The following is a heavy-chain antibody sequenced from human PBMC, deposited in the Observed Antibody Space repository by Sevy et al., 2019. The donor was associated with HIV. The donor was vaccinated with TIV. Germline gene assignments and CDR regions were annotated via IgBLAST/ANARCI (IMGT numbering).Heavy chain of an antibody. CDR2: ISGSGGST. J-gene: IGHJ4*02. CDR3: AKGAAYFDSSSSPTPFDY. Sequence: GGSLRLSCAASGFTFSSYAMSWVRQAPGKGLEWVSAISGSGGSTYYADSVKGRFTISRDNSKNTLCLQMNSLRAEDTAVYYCAKGAAYFDSSSSPTPFDYWGQGTLVTVSS. CDR1: GFTFSSYA. V-gene: IGHV3-23*01. D-gene: IGHD6-13*01.